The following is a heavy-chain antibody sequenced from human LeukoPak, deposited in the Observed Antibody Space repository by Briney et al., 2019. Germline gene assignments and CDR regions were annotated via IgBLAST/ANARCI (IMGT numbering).Heavy chain of an antibody. V-gene: IGHV1-69*13. J-gene: IGHJ3*02. CDR1: GGTFSSYP. CDR2: ITPIFGAA. CDR3: ARDNILYSNDVNAFHI. Sequence: SVKVSCKASGGTFSSYPFTWVRQAPGQGLEWMGEITPIFGAANYAQKFQGRVTITADESTSTAYMELSSLRSDDTAVYYCARDNILYSNDVNAFHIWGQGTLVTVSS. D-gene: IGHD4-11*01.